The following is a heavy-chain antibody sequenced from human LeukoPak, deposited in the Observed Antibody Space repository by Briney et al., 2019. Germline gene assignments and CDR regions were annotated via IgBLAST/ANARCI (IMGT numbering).Heavy chain of an antibody. CDR3: TTSGYCSGGSCYAKFDY. CDR2: IESKTDGGTT. CDR1: GFTFSNAW. J-gene: IGHJ4*02. V-gene: IGHV3-15*04. D-gene: IGHD2-15*01. Sequence: GGSLRLSWAASGFTFSNAWMSWVRQAPGKGLEWVGRIESKTDGGTTDYAAPVKGRFTISRDDSTNTLYLQMNSLKTEDTAVYYCTTSGYCSGGSCYAKFDYWGQGPLVTVSS.